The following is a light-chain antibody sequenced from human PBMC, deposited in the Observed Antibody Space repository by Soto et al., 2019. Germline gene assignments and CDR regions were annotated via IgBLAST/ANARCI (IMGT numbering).Light chain of an antibody. CDR1: NSVLGSFNF. V-gene: IGLV2-23*02. Sequence: QSALTQPASVSGSPGQSITISCTRKNSVLGSFNFASWYQQHPGKAPKVMIYEVAKRPSGISDRFSGSKSGNTASLTISGLQVEDEADYYCCSDAGTSSYLFGTGTKVTVL. CDR2: EVA. J-gene: IGLJ1*01. CDR3: CSDAGTSSYL.